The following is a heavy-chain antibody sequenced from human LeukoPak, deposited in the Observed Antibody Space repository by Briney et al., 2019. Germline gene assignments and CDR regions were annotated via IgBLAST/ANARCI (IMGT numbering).Heavy chain of an antibody. CDR1: GFTFSSYS. CDR2: ISSSSSSTI. CDR3: ASIKSRDYVHDY. V-gene: IGHV3-48*01. J-gene: IGHJ4*02. D-gene: IGHD4-17*01. Sequence: PGGSLRLSCAASGFTFSSYSMNWVRQAPGKGLEWVSYISSSSSSTIYYADSVKGRFTISRDNAKNSLYLQMNSLRAEDTAVYYCASIKSRDYVHDYWGQGTLVTVSS.